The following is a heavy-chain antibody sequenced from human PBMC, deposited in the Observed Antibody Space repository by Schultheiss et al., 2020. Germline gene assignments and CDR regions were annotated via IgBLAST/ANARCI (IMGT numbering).Heavy chain of an antibody. Sequence: SATLSLTCAVSGGSISSSNWWSWVRQPPGKGLEWIGEIYHSGSTNYNPSLKSRVTISVDKSKNQFSLKLSSVTAADTAVYYCARVVPAAKYYDFWSGPRWFDPWGQGTLVTVSS. D-gene: IGHD3-3*01. CDR3: ARVVPAAKYYDFWSGPRWFDP. CDR1: GGSISSSNW. V-gene: IGHV4-4*02. J-gene: IGHJ5*02. CDR2: IYHSGST.